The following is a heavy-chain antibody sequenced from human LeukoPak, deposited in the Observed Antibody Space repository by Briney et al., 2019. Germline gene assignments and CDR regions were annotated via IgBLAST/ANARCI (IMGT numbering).Heavy chain of an antibody. Sequence: SVNVSCTASGGTFSSYAISWVRQAPGQGLEWMGGIIPIFGTANYAQKFQGRVTITADESTSTAYMELSSLRSEDTAVYYCARGPYGMDVWGQGTTVTVSS. J-gene: IGHJ6*02. CDR2: IIPIFGTA. CDR1: GGTFSSYA. V-gene: IGHV1-69*13. CDR3: ARGPYGMDV.